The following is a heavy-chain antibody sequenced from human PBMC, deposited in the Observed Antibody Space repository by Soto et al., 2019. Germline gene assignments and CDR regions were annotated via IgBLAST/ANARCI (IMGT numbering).Heavy chain of an antibody. V-gene: IGHV1-18*01. CDR3: ARAGVEGFLEWSPAGHFDY. Sequence: ASVKVSCKASGYTFTSYGISWVRQAPGQGLEWMGWISAYNGNTNYAQKLQGRVTMTTDTSTSTAYMELRSLRSDDTAVYYCARAGVEGFLEWSPAGHFDYWGQGTLVTVSS. J-gene: IGHJ4*02. D-gene: IGHD3-3*01. CDR2: ISAYNGNT. CDR1: GYTFTSYG.